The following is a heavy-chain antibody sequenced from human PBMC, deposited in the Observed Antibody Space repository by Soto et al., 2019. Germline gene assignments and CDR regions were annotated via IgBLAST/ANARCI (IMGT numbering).Heavy chain of an antibody. CDR3: ARKLNEVAAAMAY. D-gene: IGHD6-19*01. Sequence: SETLSLTCRVSGDSISDTVYYWGWIRQAPGKGLEWIGSIHYSGSTQFHPSLKTRVTISVDTSKNEFSLRLRSVTAADKAVYYCARKLNEVAAAMAYWGQGIPVTVSS. J-gene: IGHJ4*02. V-gene: IGHV4-39*01. CDR1: GDSISDTVYY. CDR2: IHYSGST.